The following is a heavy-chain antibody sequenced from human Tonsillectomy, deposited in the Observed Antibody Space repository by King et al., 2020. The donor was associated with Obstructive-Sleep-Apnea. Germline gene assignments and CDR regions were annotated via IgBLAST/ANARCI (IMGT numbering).Heavy chain of an antibody. V-gene: IGHV3-30*18. D-gene: IGHD5-18*01. CDR3: AKGAIQLWLLIDY. CDR1: GFTFSSYG. Sequence: VQLVESGGGVVQPGRSLRLSCAASGFTFSSYGMHWVRQAPGKGLEWVAVISYDGSNKYYADSVKGRFTISRDNSKNTLYLQMNSLRAEDTAVYYCAKGAIQLWLLIDYWGQGTLVTVSS. CDR2: ISYDGSNK. J-gene: IGHJ4*02.